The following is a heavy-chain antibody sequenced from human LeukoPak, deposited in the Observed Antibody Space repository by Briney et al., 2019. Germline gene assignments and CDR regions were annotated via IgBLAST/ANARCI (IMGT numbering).Heavy chain of an antibody. CDR3: ARGFRYCSSTSCYKWFDP. V-gene: IGHV1-2*04. CDR1: GYTFTGYY. J-gene: IGHJ5*02. Sequence: ASVKVSCRASGYTFTGYYMHWVRQAPGQGLEWMGWINPNSGGTNYAQKFQGWVTMTRDTSISTAYMELSRLRSDDTAVYYCARGFRYCSSTSCYKWFDPWGQGTLVTVSS. CDR2: INPNSGGT. D-gene: IGHD2-2*02.